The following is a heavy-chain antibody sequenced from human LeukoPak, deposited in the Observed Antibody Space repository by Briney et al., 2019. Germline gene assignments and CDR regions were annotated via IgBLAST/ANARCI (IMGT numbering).Heavy chain of an antibody. Sequence: GGSLRLSCAASGFTFSDYYMSWIRQAPGKGLEWVSYISSSSSYTNHADSVKGRFTISRDNAKNSLYLQMNSLRAEDTAVYYCARGLLPEAARPFDYWGQGTLVTVSS. CDR1: GFTFSDYY. V-gene: IGHV3-11*06. CDR3: ARGLLPEAARPFDY. D-gene: IGHD6-6*01. CDR2: ISSSSSYT. J-gene: IGHJ4*02.